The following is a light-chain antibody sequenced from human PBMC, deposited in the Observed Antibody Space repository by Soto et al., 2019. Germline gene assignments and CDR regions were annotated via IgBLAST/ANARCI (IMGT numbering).Light chain of an antibody. CDR1: QGISNY. Sequence: DIQMTQSPSSLSASVLDIVAITCXASQGISNYLAWYQQKPGKVPKLLIYAASTLQSGVPSRFSGSGSGTDFTLTISSLQPEDVATYYCQKYNSAPKTFGQGTKVDI. CDR3: QKYNSAPKT. J-gene: IGKJ1*01. V-gene: IGKV1-27*01. CDR2: AAS.